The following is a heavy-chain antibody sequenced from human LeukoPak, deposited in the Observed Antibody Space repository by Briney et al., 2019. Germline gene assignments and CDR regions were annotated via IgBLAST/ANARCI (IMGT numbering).Heavy chain of an antibody. D-gene: IGHD3-10*01. CDR1: GFIFSSYW. J-gene: IGHJ4*02. Sequence: GGSLRLSCATSGFIFSSYWMCWVRQAPGKGLEWVANIKSDGSEEYCGDSVKGRFTISRDNAKNSLYLQMNSLRVEDTAVYYCARGDLWLGHWGQGSLVTVSS. V-gene: IGHV3-7*01. CDR3: ARGDLWLGH. CDR2: IKSDGSEE.